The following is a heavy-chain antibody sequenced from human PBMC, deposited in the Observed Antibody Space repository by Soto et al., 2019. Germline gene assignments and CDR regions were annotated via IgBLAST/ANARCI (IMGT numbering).Heavy chain of an antibody. J-gene: IGHJ4*01. Sequence: GGSLRLSCSASGFSFCDYYMSWIRQAPGKGLEWLSYISGNSLYITYEDSLKGRFTVSRDNAKNSLYLQLSSLGADDTAVYYCAREGSSGLFDFWGHGA. CDR1: GFSFCDYY. V-gene: IGHV3-11*05. CDR3: AREGSSGLFDF. D-gene: IGHD3-22*01. CDR2: ISGNSLYI.